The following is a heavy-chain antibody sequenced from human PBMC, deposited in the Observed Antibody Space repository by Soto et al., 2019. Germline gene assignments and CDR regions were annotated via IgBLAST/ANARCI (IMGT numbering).Heavy chain of an antibody. D-gene: IGHD2-15*01. J-gene: IGHJ5*02. Sequence: SVKVSCKASGGTFSTYTFSWVRQAPGQGLEWMGRIIPIFGTPCYAQKFQGRVTITADKSTSTVYMELSSLGSDDTAVYFCARGLECRGYCLDKPTWFGPWGQGTLVTVSS. CDR2: IIPIFGTP. V-gene: IGHV1-69*06. CDR1: GGTFSTYT. CDR3: ARGLECRGYCLDKPTWFGP.